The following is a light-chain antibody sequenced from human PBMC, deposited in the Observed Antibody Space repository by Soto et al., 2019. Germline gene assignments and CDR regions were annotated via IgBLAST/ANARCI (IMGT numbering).Light chain of an antibody. Sequence: NFMLTQPHSVSESPGKTVTISCTRSSGSIASNYVQWYQQRPGSAPTTVIYEDNQRPSGVPARFSGSIDSSSNSASLTISGLKTEDEADYYCQSYDSSNVVFGGGTKRTVL. V-gene: IGLV6-57*04. J-gene: IGLJ2*01. CDR1: SGSIASNY. CDR3: QSYDSSNVV. CDR2: EDN.